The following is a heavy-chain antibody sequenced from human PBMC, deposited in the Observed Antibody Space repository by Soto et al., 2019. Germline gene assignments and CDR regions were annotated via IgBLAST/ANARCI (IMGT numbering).Heavy chain of an antibody. V-gene: IGHV4-38-2*02. CDR3: AKAHAMVAAGSTFEY. CDR2: TYHGGTT. D-gene: IGHD5-18*01. Sequence: PSETLSLTCTVSGYSISSGSYWGWIRQPPGKGPEWIASTYHGGTTFYNPSLKSRVTVSVDKSNNQFSLKLRSVTAADTAVYYCAKAHAMVAAGSTFEYWGHGTLVTVSS. J-gene: IGHJ4*01. CDR1: GYSISSGSY.